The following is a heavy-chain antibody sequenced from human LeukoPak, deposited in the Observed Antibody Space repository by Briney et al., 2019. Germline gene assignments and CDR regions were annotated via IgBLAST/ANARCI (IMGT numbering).Heavy chain of an antibody. Sequence: GESLKISCKGSGYSSTSYWIGWVRQMPGKGLEWMGIIYPGDSDTRYSPSFQDQVTISADKSISTAYLQWSSLKASDTAMYYCARSPLYCGGGCYWVLDYWGQGTLVTVSS. J-gene: IGHJ4*02. CDR2: IYPGDSDT. CDR1: GYSSTSYW. CDR3: ARSPLYCGGGCYWVLDY. D-gene: IGHD2-21*02. V-gene: IGHV5-51*01.